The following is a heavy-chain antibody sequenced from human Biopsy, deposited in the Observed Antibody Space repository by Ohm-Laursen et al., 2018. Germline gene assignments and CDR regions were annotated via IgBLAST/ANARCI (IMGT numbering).Heavy chain of an antibody. Sequence: QTLSLTCAATGFNFGDLGMGAFRQVPGKGLSCVILIRSIGSGGTTEYAESVKGRFTVSRDDSKSLTYLQMSSLKIEVTGIYYCTKWSGGYSYTSQWGRGTLVTVSS. CDR3: TKWSGGYSYTSQ. CDR2: IRSIGSGGTT. V-gene: IGHV3-49*03. D-gene: IGHD5-18*01. CDR1: GFNFGDLG. J-gene: IGHJ4*02.